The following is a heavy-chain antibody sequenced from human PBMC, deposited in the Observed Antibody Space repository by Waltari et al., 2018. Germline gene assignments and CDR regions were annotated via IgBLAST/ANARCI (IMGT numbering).Heavy chain of an antibody. CDR2: IYSGGST. Sequence: EVQLVESGGGLIQPGGSLRLSCAASGFIVSSNYMSWVRQAPGRGRGWVSLIYSGGSTYYADSVKGRFTISRDNSKNTLYLQMDSLSVEDTAVYYCARWQQWPVRAFDYWGQGTLVTVSS. J-gene: IGHJ4*02. D-gene: IGHD6-19*01. V-gene: IGHV3-53*01. CDR1: GFIVSSNY. CDR3: ARWQQWPVRAFDY.